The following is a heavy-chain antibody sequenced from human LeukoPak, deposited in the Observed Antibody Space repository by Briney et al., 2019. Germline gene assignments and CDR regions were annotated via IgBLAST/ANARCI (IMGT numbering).Heavy chain of an antibody. CDR2: SYYTGNT. V-gene: IGHV4-39*07. CDR1: GDSISSSSYF. J-gene: IGHJ2*01. Sequence: SETLSLTRTVSGDSISSSSYFWGWIRQSPGQGLEWIGTSYYTGNTYYNPSLKSRVTISLDTSRNQFSLRLTSVIVADTALYYCARMRSYWYFDLWGRGTLVAVSS. D-gene: IGHD2-15*01. CDR3: ARMRSYWYFDL.